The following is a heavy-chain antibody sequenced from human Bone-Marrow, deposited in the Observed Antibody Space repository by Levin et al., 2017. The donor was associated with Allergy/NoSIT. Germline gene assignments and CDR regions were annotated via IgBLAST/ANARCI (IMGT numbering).Heavy chain of an antibody. CDR2: ISGSGAAT. J-gene: IGHJ3*01. Sequence: AGGSLRLSCAASGFTFSTYAMTWVRQAPGKGLQWVSTISGSGAATYYAESVKGRFTVSRDNSKNTIYLQMSSLRAEDTAKYHCAKDRPILPTADNDGLDVWGQGTMVTVSS. D-gene: IGHD3-3*02. CDR3: AKDRPILPTADNDGLDV. CDR1: GFTFSTYA. V-gene: IGHV3-23*01.